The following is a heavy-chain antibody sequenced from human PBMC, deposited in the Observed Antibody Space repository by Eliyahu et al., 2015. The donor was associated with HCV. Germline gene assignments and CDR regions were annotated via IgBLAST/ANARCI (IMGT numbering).Heavy chain of an antibody. CDR2: INHSGRT. V-gene: IGHV4-34*01. CDR3: ARGKKTPRNEQEWGGDSYYYMDV. D-gene: IGHD1-1*01. CDR1: GGSFSGYY. Sequence: TLSLTCAVYGGSFSGYYWSWIRQPPGKGLEWIGEINHSGRTNYNPSLKSRVTISIDTSKNQFSLKLSSVTAADTAVYYCARGKKTPRNEQEWGGDSYYYMDVWGKGTTVTVSS. J-gene: IGHJ6*03.